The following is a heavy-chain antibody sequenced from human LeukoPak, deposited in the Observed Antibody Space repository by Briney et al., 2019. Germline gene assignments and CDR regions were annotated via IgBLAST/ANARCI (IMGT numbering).Heavy chain of an antibody. V-gene: IGHV3-20*01. CDR1: GFFFDEFG. CDR3: ARVQFDTSGFHNGFDI. D-gene: IGHD3-22*01. Sequence: GGSLRLSCAAWGFFFDEFGMTWVRQGPGEGLELVSGINWNGANTGYADSVKGRFTISRDNAKNILYLQMSSLRAEDTALYHCARVQFDTSGFHNGFDIWGPGTMVTVSS. CDR2: INWNGANT. J-gene: IGHJ3*02.